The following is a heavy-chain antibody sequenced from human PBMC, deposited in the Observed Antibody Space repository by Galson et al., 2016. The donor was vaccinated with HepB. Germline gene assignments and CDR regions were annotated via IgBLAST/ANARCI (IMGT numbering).Heavy chain of an antibody. CDR1: GFSFGSYA. V-gene: IGHV3-23*01. D-gene: IGHD5-18*01. CDR3: ARVFYIYGYHPPT. Sequence: SLRLSCAASGFSFGSYAMTWVRQAPGKGLECVSVITDSGDNAAYTDSVKGRFTISRDNSKNTLWLQMNNLRAEDTAVYYCARVFYIYGYHPPTWGQGTLVTVSS. J-gene: IGHJ5*02. CDR2: ITDSGDNA.